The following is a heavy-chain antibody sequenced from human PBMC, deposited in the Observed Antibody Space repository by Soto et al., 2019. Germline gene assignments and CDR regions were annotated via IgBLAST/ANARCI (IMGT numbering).Heavy chain of an antibody. Sequence: GGSLRLSCAASGFTFSSYAMSWVRQAPGKGLEWVSAISGSGGSTYYADSVKGRFTISRDNSKNTLYLQMNSLRAEDTAVYYCAKDVDRYNWNYGTWFDPWGQGTLVTVSS. J-gene: IGHJ5*02. V-gene: IGHV3-23*01. D-gene: IGHD1-7*01. CDR1: GFTFSSYA. CDR2: ISGSGGST. CDR3: AKDVDRYNWNYGTWFDP.